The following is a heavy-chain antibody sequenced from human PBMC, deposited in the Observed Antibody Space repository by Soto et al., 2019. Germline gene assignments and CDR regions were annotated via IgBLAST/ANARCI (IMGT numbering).Heavy chain of an antibody. D-gene: IGHD3-9*01. Sequence: ASVKVSCKASGYTFTGYYMHWVRQAPGQGLEWMGWINPNSGGTNYAQKFQGWVTMTRDTSISTAYMELSRLRSDDTAVYYCARGVWLRGYDILTGYYNYYYYYGMDVWGQGTAVTVSS. CDR1: GYTFTGYY. CDR2: INPNSGGT. V-gene: IGHV1-2*04. CDR3: ARGVWLRGYDILTGYYNYYYYYGMDV. J-gene: IGHJ6*02.